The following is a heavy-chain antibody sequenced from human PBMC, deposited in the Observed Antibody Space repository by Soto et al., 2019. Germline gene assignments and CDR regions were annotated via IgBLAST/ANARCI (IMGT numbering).Heavy chain of an antibody. J-gene: IGHJ4*02. D-gene: IGHD3-10*01. CDR2: ISDSGGST. CDR3: AKVHGSGTYYNFPDY. Sequence: LRLSCAASGFTFSTYAMSWVRQAPGKGLEWVSTISDSGGSTYYADSVKGWFTISRDNSKNTLYLLMNSLSAEDTALYYCAKVHGSGTYYNFPDYWGQGTLVTVSS. V-gene: IGHV3-23*01. CDR1: GFTFSTYA.